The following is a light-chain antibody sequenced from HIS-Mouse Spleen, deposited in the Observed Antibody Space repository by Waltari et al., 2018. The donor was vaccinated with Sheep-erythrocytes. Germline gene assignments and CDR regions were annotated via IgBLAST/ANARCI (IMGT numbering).Light chain of an antibody. CDR2: EGS. V-gene: IGLV2-23*01. CDR3: CSYAGSSTPWV. J-gene: IGLJ3*02. CDR1: SSAVGSYNI. Sequence: QSALTQPASVSGSPGQPITISCTGTSSAVGSYNIVSWYQQHPGKAPKLMIYEGSKRPSGVSNRFSGSKSGNTASLTISGLQAEDEADYYCCSYAGSSTPWVFGGGTKLTVL.